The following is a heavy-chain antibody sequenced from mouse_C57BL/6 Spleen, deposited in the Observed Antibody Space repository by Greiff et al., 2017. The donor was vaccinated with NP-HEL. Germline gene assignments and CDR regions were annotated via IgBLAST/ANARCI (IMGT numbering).Heavy chain of an antibody. D-gene: IGHD1-1*01. CDR3: ARSRDGSSFDY. CDR1: GYAFTTYL. V-gene: IGHV1-54*01. Sequence: VKLQESGAELVRPGTSVKVSCKASGYAFTTYLIEWVKQRPGQGLEWIGVINPGSGGTNYNEKFKGKATLTADKSSSTAYMQLSSLTSEDSAVYFCARSRDGSSFDYWGQGTTLTVSS. J-gene: IGHJ2*01. CDR2: INPGSGGT.